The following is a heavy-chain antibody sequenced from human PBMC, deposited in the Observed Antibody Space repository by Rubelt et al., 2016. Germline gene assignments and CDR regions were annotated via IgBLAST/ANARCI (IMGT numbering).Heavy chain of an antibody. Sequence: EVQLVESGGGLVQPGGSLRLSCAASGFTFSLYNMNWVRQAPGKGLEWVSYISSSGSTIYYADSVRGRFTVSRDTAKSSLFLLMSSLRDGDTAVYYCARAQYSSGWTGWGQGTLVTVSS. CDR1: GFTFSLYN. J-gene: IGHJ1*01. CDR3: ARAQYSSGWTG. V-gene: IGHV3-48*02. CDR2: ISSSGSTI. D-gene: IGHD6-19*01.